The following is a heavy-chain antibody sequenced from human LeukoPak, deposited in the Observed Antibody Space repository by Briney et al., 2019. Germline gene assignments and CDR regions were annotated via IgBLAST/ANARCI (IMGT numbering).Heavy chain of an antibody. CDR1: GFTFSSYA. CDR2: ISGSGGST. J-gene: IGHJ5*02. CDR3: AKDLYGYVSNWFDP. D-gene: IGHD5-12*01. V-gene: IGHV3-23*01. Sequence: GGSLRLSCAASGFTFSSYAMSWVRQAPGKGLEWVSAISGSGGSTYYADSVKGRFTISRDNSKNTMYLQMNSLRAEDTAVYYCAKDLYGYVSNWFDPWGQGTLVTVSS.